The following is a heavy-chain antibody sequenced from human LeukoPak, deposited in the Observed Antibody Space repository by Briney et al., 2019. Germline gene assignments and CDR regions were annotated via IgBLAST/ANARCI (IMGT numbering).Heavy chain of an antibody. CDR3: ARMTAADGQAYFDY. V-gene: IGHV3-33*01. D-gene: IGHD6-13*01. CDR1: GFSFSSYV. Sequence: GGSLRLSCVPSGFSFSSYVINWVRQAPGKGLEWVAVIWYDGRRIHYADSVKGRFTISRDNSKNTLYLEMNSLRAEDTAVYYCARMTAADGQAYFDYWGQGTFVTVSS. CDR2: IWYDGRRI. J-gene: IGHJ4*01.